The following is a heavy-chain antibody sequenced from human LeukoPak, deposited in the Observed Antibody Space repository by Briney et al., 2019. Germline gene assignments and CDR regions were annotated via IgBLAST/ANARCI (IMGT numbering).Heavy chain of an antibody. CDR1: GMTFDRHG. Sequence: PGGSLRLSCVVSGMTFDRHGMHWVRQPPGKGLEWLAFIKYDGSRTDYEDSVQGRFSVSRDNSKNTLYLEMNSLREEDTAIYYCIKDTIFTVDPFDYWGQGTLVTVSS. J-gene: IGHJ4*02. V-gene: IGHV3-30*02. CDR3: IKDTIFTVDPFDY. CDR2: IKYDGSRT. D-gene: IGHD3-3*01.